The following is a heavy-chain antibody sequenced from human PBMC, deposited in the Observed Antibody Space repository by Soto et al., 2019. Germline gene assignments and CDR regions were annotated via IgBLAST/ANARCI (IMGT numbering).Heavy chain of an antibody. D-gene: IGHD4-17*01. J-gene: IGHJ3*02. CDR3: ASDYGEIDAFDI. CDR1: GGPFNNHA. Sequence: QVQLVQSGAEVKKPGSSVKVSCKTSGGPFNNHAINWVQQAPGQGLEWVGLVSPTLATADYAQKFQGRVTMTADEVTNTAYMELSSLRSDDTGVYYCASDYGEIDAFDIWGQGTLVTVSS. V-gene: IGHV1-69*01. CDR2: VSPTLATA.